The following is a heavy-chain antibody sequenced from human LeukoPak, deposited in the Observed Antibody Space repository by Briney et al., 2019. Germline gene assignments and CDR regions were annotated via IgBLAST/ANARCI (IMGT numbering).Heavy chain of an antibody. CDR2: INPNSGGT. J-gene: IGHJ4*02. CDR3: ARSIGYSYGYRFGFGY. D-gene: IGHD5-18*01. Sequence: ASVKVSCKASGYTFTGYYMHWLRQAPGQGLEWMGRINPNSGGTNYAQKFQGRVTMTRDTSISTAYMELSRLRSDDTAVYYCARSIGYSYGYRFGFGYWGQGTLVTVSS. CDR1: GYTFTGYY. V-gene: IGHV1-2*06.